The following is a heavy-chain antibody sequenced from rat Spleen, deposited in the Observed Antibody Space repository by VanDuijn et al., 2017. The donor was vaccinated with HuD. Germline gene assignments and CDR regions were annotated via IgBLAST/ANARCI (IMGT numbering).Heavy chain of an antibody. J-gene: IGHJ2*01. CDR3: ATQASTGTGGYYFDY. Sequence: EVQLVESGGDLVQPGRSLKLSCAASGFSFSDCDMAWVRQAPTKGLEWVASISPSGGSTYYRDSVKGRFTISRDNAKSTLYLQMDSLRSEDTATYYCATQASTGTGGYYFDYWGQGVMVTVSS. D-gene: IGHD1-7*01. CDR2: ISPSGGST. V-gene: IGHV5-25*01. CDR1: GFSFSDCD.